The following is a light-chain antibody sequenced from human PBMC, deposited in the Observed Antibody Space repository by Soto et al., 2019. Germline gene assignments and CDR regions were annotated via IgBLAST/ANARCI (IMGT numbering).Light chain of an antibody. CDR1: SSDVGAYNY. Sequence: QSALTQPASVSGSPGQSIPISCTGTSSDVGAYNYVSWYQHHPGKVPKLVIYDVTNRPSGISDRFSGSKSGNTASLTISGLQAEDEADFYCCSYTSASTYVFGTGTKVTVL. CDR2: DVT. CDR3: CSYTSASTYV. J-gene: IGLJ1*01. V-gene: IGLV2-14*03.